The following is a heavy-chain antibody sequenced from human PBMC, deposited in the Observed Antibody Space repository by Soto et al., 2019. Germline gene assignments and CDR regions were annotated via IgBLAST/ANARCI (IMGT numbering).Heavy chain of an antibody. V-gene: IGHV4-59*08. Sequence: PSETLSLTCTVSGGSISSYYWSWIRQPPGKGLEWIGYIYYSGSTNYNPSLKSRVTISVDTSKNQFSLKLSSVTAADTAVYYCARHPYRTYYRAVWGKGTTVTVSS. CDR3: ARHPYRTYYRAV. CDR1: GGSISSYY. CDR2: IYYSGST. D-gene: IGHD3-16*01. J-gene: IGHJ6*03.